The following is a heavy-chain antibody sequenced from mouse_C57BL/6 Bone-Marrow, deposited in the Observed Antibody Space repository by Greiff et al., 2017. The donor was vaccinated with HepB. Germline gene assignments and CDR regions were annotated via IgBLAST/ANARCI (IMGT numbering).Heavy chain of an antibody. D-gene: IGHD1-1*01. CDR3: AAGTTVVVN. CDR1: GYTFTSYW. V-gene: IGHV1-50*01. J-gene: IGHJ3*01. Sequence: QVQLQQPGAELVKPGASVKLSCKASGYTFTSYWMQWVKQRPGQGLEWIGGIDPSDSYTNYNQKFKGKATLTVDTSSSTAYMQLSNLTSEDSAVYYCAAGTTVVVNWGQGTLVTVSA. CDR2: IDPSDSYT.